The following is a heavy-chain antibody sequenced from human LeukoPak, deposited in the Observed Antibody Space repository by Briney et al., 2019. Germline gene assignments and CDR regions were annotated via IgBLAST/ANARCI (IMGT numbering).Heavy chain of an antibody. Sequence: SETLSLTCTVSGGSISSYYWSWIRQPPGKGLEWIGYIYYSGSTTYNPSLKSRVTISVDTSKNQFSLKLSSVTAADTAVYYCARENSYYDSSGYHFGSGYFDYWGQGTLVTVSS. CDR3: ARENSYYDSSGYHFGSGYFDY. D-gene: IGHD3-22*01. V-gene: IGHV4-59*01. CDR1: GGSISSYY. CDR2: IYYSGST. J-gene: IGHJ4*02.